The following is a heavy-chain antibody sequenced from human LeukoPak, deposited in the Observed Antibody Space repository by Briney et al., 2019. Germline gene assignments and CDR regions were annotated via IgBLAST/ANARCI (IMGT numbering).Heavy chain of an antibody. CDR2: ISGSSSGSTSII. J-gene: IGHJ4*02. V-gene: IGHV3-48*04. D-gene: IGHD3-3*01. CDR1: GIIFSTYA. CDR3: ARDFWSGYYTED. Sequence: GGSLRLSCEFSGIIFSTYAMNWVRQPPGKGLEWISYISGSSSGSTSIIHYADSVKGRFTISRDNAKNSRQLQMDSLSAEDTAGYYCARDFWSGYYTEDWGQGALVIVSS.